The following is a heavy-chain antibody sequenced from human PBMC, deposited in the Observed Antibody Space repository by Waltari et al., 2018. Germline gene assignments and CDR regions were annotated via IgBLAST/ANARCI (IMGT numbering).Heavy chain of an antibody. J-gene: IGHJ4*02. V-gene: IGHV4-61*02. CDR1: GGSISSGSYY. CDR2: IYTSVST. D-gene: IGHD3-10*01. Sequence: QVQLQESGPGLVKPSQTLSLTCTVPGGSISSGSYYWSWIRPPAGKGLEWIGRIYTSVSTNYNPSLKSRVTISVDTSKNQFSLKLSSVTAADTAVYYCAVSIYYGSGAEFLFWGQGTLVTVSS. CDR3: AVSIYYGSGAEFLF.